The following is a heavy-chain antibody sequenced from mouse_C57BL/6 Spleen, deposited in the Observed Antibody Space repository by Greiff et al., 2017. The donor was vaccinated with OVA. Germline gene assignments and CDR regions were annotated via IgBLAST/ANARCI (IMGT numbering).Heavy chain of an antibody. Sequence: QVQLQQSGAELVRPGASVTLSCKAWGYTFTDYEMHWVKQTPVHGLEWIGAIDPETGGTAYNQKFKGKAILTADKSSSTAYMELRSLTSEDSAVYYCTRSPITTVGGRYFDVWGTGTTVTVSS. J-gene: IGHJ1*03. D-gene: IGHD1-1*01. V-gene: IGHV1-15*01. CDR3: TRSPITTVGGRYFDV. CDR2: IDPETGGT. CDR1: GYTFTDYE.